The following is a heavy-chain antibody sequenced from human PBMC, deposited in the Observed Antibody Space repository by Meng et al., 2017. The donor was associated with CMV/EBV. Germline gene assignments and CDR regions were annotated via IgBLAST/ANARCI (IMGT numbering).Heavy chain of an antibody. V-gene: IGHV1-69*04. Sequence: SVKVSCKASGYTFTGYYMHWVRQAPGQGLEWMGRIIPILGIANYAQKFQGRVTITADKSTSTAYMELSSLRSEDTAVYYCAREPGRRAFDIWGQGTMVTVSS. J-gene: IGHJ3*02. D-gene: IGHD1-1*01. CDR3: AREPGRRAFDI. CDR2: IIPILGIA. CDR1: GYTFTGYY.